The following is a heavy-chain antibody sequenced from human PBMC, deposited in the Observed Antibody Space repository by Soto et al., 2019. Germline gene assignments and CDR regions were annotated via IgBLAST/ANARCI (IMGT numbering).Heavy chain of an antibody. CDR2: IIPIFGTA. J-gene: IGHJ3*02. D-gene: IGHD3-22*01. CDR3: ARGRGGYYDSSGYLGAFDI. CDR1: GGTFSSYA. V-gene: IGHV1-69*01. Sequence: QVQLVQSGAEVKKPGSSVKVSCKASGGTFSSYAISWVRQAPGQGLEWMGGIIPIFGTANYAQKFQGRVTITVDESTSTAYMELSSLRSEDTAVYYCARGRGGYYDSSGYLGAFDIWGQGTMVTVSS.